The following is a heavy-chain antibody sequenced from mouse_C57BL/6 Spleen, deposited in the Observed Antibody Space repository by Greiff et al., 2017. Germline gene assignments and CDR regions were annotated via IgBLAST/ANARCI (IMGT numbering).Heavy chain of an antibody. CDR3: AGNYYFDY. CDR1: GYTFTSSW. V-gene: IGHV1-82*01. J-gene: IGHJ2*01. Sequence: QVQLQQSGPELVKPGASVKLSCKASGYTFTSSWMNWVKQRPGQGLEWIGRIYPYDGDTNYNRKFKGKATLTVDKSSSTAFMQLSSLTSEDSAVSFFAGNYYFDYWGQGTTLTVSS. CDR2: IYPYDGDT.